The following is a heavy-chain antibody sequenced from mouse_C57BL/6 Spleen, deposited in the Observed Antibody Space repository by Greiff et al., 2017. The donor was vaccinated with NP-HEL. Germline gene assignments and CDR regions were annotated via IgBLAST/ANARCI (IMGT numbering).Heavy chain of an antibody. V-gene: IGHV1-15*01. CDR2: IDPETGGT. Sequence: QVQLQQSGAELVRPGASVTLSCKASGYTFTDYEMHWVKQTPVHGLEWIGAIDPETGGTAYNQKFKGKAILTADKSSSTAYMELRSLTSEDSAVYFCAGGSSQAWFAYWGQGTLVTVSA. J-gene: IGHJ3*01. CDR1: GYTFTDYE. D-gene: IGHD1-1*01. CDR3: AGGSSQAWFAY.